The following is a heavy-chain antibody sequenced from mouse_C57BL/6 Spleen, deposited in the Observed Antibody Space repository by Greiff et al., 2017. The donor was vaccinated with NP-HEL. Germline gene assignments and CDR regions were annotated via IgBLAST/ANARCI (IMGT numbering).Heavy chain of an antibody. CDR2: INPNNGGT. J-gene: IGHJ1*03. CDR3: ARDYYGSSPVFDV. Sequence: VQLKESGPELVKPGASVKMSCKASGYTFTDYNMHWVKQSHGKSLEWIGYINPNNGGTSYNQKFKGKATLTVNKSSSTAYMELRSLTSEDSAVYYCARDYYGSSPVFDVWGTGTTVTVSS. CDR1: GYTFTDYN. V-gene: IGHV1-22*01. D-gene: IGHD1-1*01.